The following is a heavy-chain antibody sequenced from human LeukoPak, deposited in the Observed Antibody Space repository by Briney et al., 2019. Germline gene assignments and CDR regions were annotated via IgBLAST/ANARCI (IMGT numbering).Heavy chain of an antibody. D-gene: IGHD3-22*01. V-gene: IGHV3-23*01. Sequence: GGSLRLSCAASGFTFTNYAMSWVRQAPGKGLEWVSGISGGGGSTYYADSVKGRFTISRDNAKNTLYLQMNSLRAEDTAVYYCARVGGYFDAFDIWGQGTMVTVSS. J-gene: IGHJ3*02. CDR1: GFTFTNYA. CDR2: ISGGGGST. CDR3: ARVGGYFDAFDI.